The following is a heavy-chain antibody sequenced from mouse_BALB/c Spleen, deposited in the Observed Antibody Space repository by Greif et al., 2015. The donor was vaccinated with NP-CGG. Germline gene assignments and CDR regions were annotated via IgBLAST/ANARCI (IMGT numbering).Heavy chain of an antibody. CDR3: ARGRIYYYGSSYDWYFDV. Sequence: DVMLVESGGGLVKPGGSLKLSCAASGFTFSSYAMSWVRQTPEKRLEWVASISSGGSTYYPDSVKGRFTISRDNARNILYLQMSSLRSEDTAMYYCARGRIYYYGSSYDWYFDVWGAGTTVTVSS. V-gene: IGHV5-6-5*01. D-gene: IGHD1-1*01. CDR1: GFTFSSYA. CDR2: ISSGGST. J-gene: IGHJ1*01.